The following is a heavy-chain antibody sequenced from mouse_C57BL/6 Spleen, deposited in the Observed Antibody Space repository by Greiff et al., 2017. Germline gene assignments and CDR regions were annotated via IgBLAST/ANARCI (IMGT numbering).Heavy chain of an antibody. CDR2: FYPGSGSI. D-gene: IGHD2-10*01. Sequence: QVQLQQSGAELVKPGASVKLSCKASGYTFTEYTIHWVKQRSGQGLEWIGWFYPGSGSIKYNEKFKDKATLTADKSSSTVYMELSRLTSEDSAVYFCARHEEAALLLGDYAMDHWGQGTSVTVSS. CDR3: ARHEEAALLLGDYAMDH. V-gene: IGHV1-62-2*01. J-gene: IGHJ4*01. CDR1: GYTFTEYT.